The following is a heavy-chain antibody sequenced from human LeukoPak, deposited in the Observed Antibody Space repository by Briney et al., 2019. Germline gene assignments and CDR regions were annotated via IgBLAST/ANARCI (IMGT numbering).Heavy chain of an antibody. J-gene: IGHJ4*02. CDR1: GFTFSSYW. CDR2: IKQDGSKK. V-gene: IGHV3-7*01. D-gene: IGHD1-26*01. Sequence: GGSLRLSCAAAGFTFSSYWMSWVRQAPGKGLEWVANIKQDGSKKYYVDSVKGRFTISRDNAKNSLYLQMNSLRAEDTAVYYCARQKVGSTTIFDCWGQGTLVTVSS. CDR3: ARQKVGSTTIFDC.